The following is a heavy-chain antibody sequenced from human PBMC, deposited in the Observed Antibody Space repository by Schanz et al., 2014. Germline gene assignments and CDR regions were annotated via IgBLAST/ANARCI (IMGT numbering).Heavy chain of an antibody. CDR2: ITAYNGDT. Sequence: QVQLVQSGAEVKKPGASVKVSCKASGYTFTSHGISWVRQAPGQGLEWMGWITAYNGDTNYALKLQGRVTFASDKSASSAYMELMSLKSEDPSVYYCALPPLRTSPWGQGTPVTVSS. CDR3: ALPPLRTSP. V-gene: IGHV1-18*01. J-gene: IGHJ5*02. D-gene: IGHD3-3*01. CDR1: GYTFTSHG.